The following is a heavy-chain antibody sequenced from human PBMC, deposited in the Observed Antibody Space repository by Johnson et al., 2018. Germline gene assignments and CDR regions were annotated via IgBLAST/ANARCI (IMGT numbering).Heavy chain of an antibody. D-gene: IGHD1-26*01. CDR3: ASGGYSDPEKFHH. CDR2: LSGSGIST. Sequence: VQLVESGGGLVQPGGSLRLSCAASGFTFSSYAMSWVRQAPGKGLEWVSALSGSGISTYYADSVKGRFTISRDNSRNTLYLHMNSLRAEDSAVYYCASGGYSDPEKFHHWGQGTLVTVSS. V-gene: IGHV3-23*04. J-gene: IGHJ1*01. CDR1: GFTFSSYA.